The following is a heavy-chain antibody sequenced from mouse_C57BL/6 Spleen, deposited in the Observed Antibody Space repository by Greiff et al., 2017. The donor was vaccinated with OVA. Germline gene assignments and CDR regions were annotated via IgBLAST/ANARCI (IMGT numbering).Heavy chain of an antibody. D-gene: IGHD1-1*01. CDR1: GYAFSSYW. CDR2: IYPGDGDT. Sequence: QVQLQQSGAELVKPGASVKISCKASGYAFSSYWMNWVKQRPGKGLEWIGQIYPGDGDTNYNGKFKGKATLTADKSSSTAYMQLSSLTSEDSAVYFCARYPITTVVANFDYWGQGTTLTVSS. J-gene: IGHJ2*01. CDR3: ARYPITTVVANFDY. V-gene: IGHV1-80*01.